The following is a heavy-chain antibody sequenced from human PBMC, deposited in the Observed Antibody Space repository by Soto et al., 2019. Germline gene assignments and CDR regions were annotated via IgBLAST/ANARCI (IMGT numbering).Heavy chain of an antibody. J-gene: IGHJ4*02. D-gene: IGHD4-17*01. CDR1: GFTFSSYG. CDR2: ISYDGSNK. V-gene: IGHV3-30*18. Sequence: QVQLVESGGGVVQPGRSLRLSCAASGFTFSSYGMHWVRQAPAKGLEWVAVISYDGSNKYYADSVKGRFTISRDNSKNTLYLQMNSLRAEDTAVYYCAKDSDGDYFDYWGQGTLVTVSS. CDR3: AKDSDGDYFDY.